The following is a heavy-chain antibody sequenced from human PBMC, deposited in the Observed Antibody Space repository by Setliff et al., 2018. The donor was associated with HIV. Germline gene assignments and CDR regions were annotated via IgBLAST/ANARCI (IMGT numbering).Heavy chain of an antibody. CDR1: GYTFSGYY. V-gene: IGHV1-2*02. D-gene: IGHD3-22*01. CDR2: INPNSGGT. J-gene: IGHJ4*02. Sequence: ASVKVSCKASGYTFSGYYIHWVRQAPGQGLEWMGWINPNSGGTNYAQKFQGRVNMTRDTSITTAYLELSSLRSDDTAVYYCTTDADIDLYYYDSSGYYPFDHWGQGTLVTVSS. CDR3: TTDADIDLYYYDSSGYYPFDH.